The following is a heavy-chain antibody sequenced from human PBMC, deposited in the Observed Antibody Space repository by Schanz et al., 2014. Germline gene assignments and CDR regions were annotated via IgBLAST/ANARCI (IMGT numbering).Heavy chain of an antibody. V-gene: IGHV3-30-3*01. CDR1: GFTFHTYD. J-gene: IGHJ6*02. CDR2: ISHDGHRD. CDR3: ATEGPRWTRHPINYYFARDN. Sequence: VHLEESGGGVVQPGRSLRLSCAASGFTFHTYDMHWVRQAPGKGLEWVAQISHDGHRDFYAGSVKGRFTVSRDNNWKTLSLQMNSLRSDDTAVYYCATEGPRWTRHPINYYFARDNWGQGTKVTV.